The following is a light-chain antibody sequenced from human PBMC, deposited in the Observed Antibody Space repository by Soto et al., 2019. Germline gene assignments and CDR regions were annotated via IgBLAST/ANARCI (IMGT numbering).Light chain of an antibody. CDR2: GAS. CDR1: QGIANC. J-gene: IGKJ3*01. CDR3: QQLNSFPIP. Sequence: IQLTQSPSSLSASVGDRVTISCRASQGIANCLAWYQQKPGKAPKLLIYGASTLQSGVPSGFSGIGSGTDFTLTISSLQPEDFATYYCQQLNSFPIPFGPGTNVDIK. V-gene: IGKV1-9*01.